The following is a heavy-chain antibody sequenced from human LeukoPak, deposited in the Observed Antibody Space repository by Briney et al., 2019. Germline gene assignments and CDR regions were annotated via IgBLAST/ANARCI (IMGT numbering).Heavy chain of an antibody. CDR1: GFTFSSYM. D-gene: IGHD2-2*01. J-gene: IGHJ4*02. V-gene: IGHV3-23*01. CDR3: AKPDLGYCSSTSCYPNFVETAMVTDY. Sequence: GGSLRLSCAASGFTFSSYMMTWVRQAPGKGLEWVSAINGSGGSTYYADSVKGRFTISRDNSKNTLYLQMNSLRAEDTAVYYCAKPDLGYCSSTSCYPNFVETAMVTDYWGQGTLVTVSS. CDR2: INGSGGST.